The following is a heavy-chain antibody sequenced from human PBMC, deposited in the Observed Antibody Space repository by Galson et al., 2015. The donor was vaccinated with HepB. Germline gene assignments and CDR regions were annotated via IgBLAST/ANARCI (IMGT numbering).Heavy chain of an antibody. J-gene: IGHJ4*02. CDR3: VRGHDILTGHPQLPFDY. V-gene: IGHV3-74*01. D-gene: IGHD3-9*01. Sequence: SLRLSCAASGFTFSSYWMHGVRQAPGKGRVWISNINSDGSTTPNADSVKGRFIISRATAKNTLHLQLNSLRAEDPAVYFCVRGHDILTGHPQLPFDYWGQGTLVTVSS. CDR1: GFTFSSYW. CDR2: INSDGSTT.